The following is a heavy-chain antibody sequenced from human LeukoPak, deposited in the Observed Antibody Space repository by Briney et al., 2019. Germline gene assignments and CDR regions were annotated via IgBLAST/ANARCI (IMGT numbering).Heavy chain of an antibody. D-gene: IGHD3-10*01. CDR3: ARGDHYYGSGSYDY. V-gene: IGHV4-59*01. J-gene: IGHJ4*02. CDR2: IYYSGST. CDR1: GGSISSYY. Sequence: SETLSLTCTVSGGSISSYYWSWIRQPPGKGLEWIGYIYYSGSTNYNPSLMSRVTISVDTSKNQFSLKLSSVTAADTAVYYCARGDHYYGSGSYDYWGQGTLVTVSS.